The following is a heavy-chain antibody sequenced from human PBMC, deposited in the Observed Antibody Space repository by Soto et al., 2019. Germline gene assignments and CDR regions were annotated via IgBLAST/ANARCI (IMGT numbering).Heavy chain of an antibody. J-gene: IGHJ4*02. CDR2: ISATGGTT. D-gene: IGHD1-1*01. CDR3: AKETTEAVGDYFDS. Sequence: PGGSLRLSCAASGFTFDDYAMHWVRQAPGKGLEWVSVISATGGTTYFADSVKGRFTISRDNSKNTLYLQLSSVRGEDTAVYYCAKETTEAVGDYFDSWGQGTLVTVSS. CDR1: GFTFDDYA. V-gene: IGHV3-23*01.